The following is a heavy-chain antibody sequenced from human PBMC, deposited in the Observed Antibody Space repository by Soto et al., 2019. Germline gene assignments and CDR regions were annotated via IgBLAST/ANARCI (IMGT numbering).Heavy chain of an antibody. CDR1: GYTFTSYG. CDR2: ISAHNGNT. CDR3: ARGRYGDY. J-gene: IGHJ4*02. D-gene: IGHD1-1*01. Sequence: QVHLVQSGAEVKKPGASVKVSCKASGYTFTSYGITWVRQAPGQGLEWMGWISAHNGNTDYAQKLQGRVIVTRDTSTSTAYMDLRSLIYDDTAVYYCARGRYGDYWGQGALVTVSS. V-gene: IGHV1-18*01.